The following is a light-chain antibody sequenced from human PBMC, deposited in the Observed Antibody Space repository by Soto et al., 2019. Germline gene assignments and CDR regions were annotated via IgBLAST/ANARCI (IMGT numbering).Light chain of an antibody. Sequence: QSALTQPASVSGSPGQSITISCTGTSSDVGGYNYVSWYQQHPGKAPKLMIYEVSNRPSGVSNRFSGSKSGNTASLTISGLQAEDEADYYCSSYTRYSVLVFGGGTKVTVL. J-gene: IGLJ3*02. CDR1: SSDVGGYNY. V-gene: IGLV2-14*01. CDR3: SSYTRYSVLV. CDR2: EVS.